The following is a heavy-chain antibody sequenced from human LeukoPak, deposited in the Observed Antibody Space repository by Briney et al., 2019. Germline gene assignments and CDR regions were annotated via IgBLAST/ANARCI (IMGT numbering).Heavy chain of an antibody. CDR1: GSTFSSYE. Sequence: PGGSLRLSCAASGSTFSSYEMNWVRQAPGKGLEWVSYISSSGSTIYYADSVKGRFTISRDNAKNSLYLQMNSLRAEDTAVYYCARTKYDYWFDPWGQGTLVTVSS. D-gene: IGHD3-16*01. J-gene: IGHJ5*02. V-gene: IGHV3-48*03. CDR2: ISSSGSTI. CDR3: ARTKYDYWFDP.